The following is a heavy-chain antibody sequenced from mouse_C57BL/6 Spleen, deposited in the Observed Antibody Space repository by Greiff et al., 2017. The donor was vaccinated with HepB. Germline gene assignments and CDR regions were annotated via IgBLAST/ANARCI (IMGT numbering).Heavy chain of an antibody. D-gene: IGHD2-10*02. CDR2: IYPSDSET. Sequence: QVQLQQPGAELVRPGSSVKLSCKASGYTFTSYWMDWVKQRPGQGLEWIGNIYPSDSETHYNQKFKDKATLTVDKSSNTAYMQLSSLTSEDSAVYYCARSGYGNPFAYWGQGTLVTVSA. V-gene: IGHV1-61*01. CDR3: ARSGYGNPFAY. CDR1: GYTFTSYW. J-gene: IGHJ3*01.